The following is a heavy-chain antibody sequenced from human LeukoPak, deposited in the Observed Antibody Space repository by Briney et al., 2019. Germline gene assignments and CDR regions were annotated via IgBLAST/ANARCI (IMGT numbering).Heavy chain of an antibody. CDR3: AIRDFGVFRY. Sequence: GGSLSLSCAASGFTFSSHWMHWVRQVPGKGLVWVSVINKDGSNIVYADSVKGRFTISRDNAKNTLYLQMNSLRAEDTAVYYCAIRDFGVFRYWGQGTLVTVSS. D-gene: IGHD3-10*01. CDR2: INKDGSNI. CDR1: GFTFSSHW. V-gene: IGHV3-74*01. J-gene: IGHJ4*02.